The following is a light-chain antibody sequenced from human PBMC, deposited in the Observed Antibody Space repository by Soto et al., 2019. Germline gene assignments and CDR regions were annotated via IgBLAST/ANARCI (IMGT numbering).Light chain of an antibody. CDR1: QDVRGA. CDR2: DVS. J-gene: IGKJ5*01. CDR3: QQFNSYPIT. V-gene: IGKV1-13*02. Sequence: AIQLTQSPSSLSASVGDRVTISCRASQDVRGALAWYQQKPGTAPKILIYDVSVLESGVPTRFSGSGSGTDFTLTITSLQPVDFATYYCQQFNSYPITFGQGTRLKIK.